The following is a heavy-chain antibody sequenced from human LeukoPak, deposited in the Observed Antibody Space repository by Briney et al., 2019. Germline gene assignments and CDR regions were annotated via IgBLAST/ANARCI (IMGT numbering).Heavy chain of an antibody. CDR3: ARTLVPHEWYFDL. V-gene: IGHV3-7*01. CDR1: GFTFSDYW. D-gene: IGHD2/OR15-2a*01. CDR2: INLDGSEK. Sequence: GGSLRLSCAASGFTFSDYWMTWVRQAPGRGLQWVANINLDGSEKYYVDSVKGRFTNSRDNAKNSLYLQMNSLRVEDTAVYYCARTLVPHEWYFDLWGRGTLVIVSS. J-gene: IGHJ2*01.